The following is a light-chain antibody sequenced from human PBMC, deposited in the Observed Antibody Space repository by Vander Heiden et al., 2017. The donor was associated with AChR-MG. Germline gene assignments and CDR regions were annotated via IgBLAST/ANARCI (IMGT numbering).Light chain of an antibody. V-gene: IGLV3-21*04. CDR3: QVWDSSSDHYV. CDR2: YDT. CDR1: NIGSKS. J-gene: IGLJ1*01. Sequence: SYVLTQPPSVSVAPGKTDRVTCGGINIGSKSVHWYQQRPGQAPILVMYYDTDRPSGIPERISGSNSGNTATLIISRVEAGDEADYFCQVWDSSSDHYVFGTGTKVTVL.